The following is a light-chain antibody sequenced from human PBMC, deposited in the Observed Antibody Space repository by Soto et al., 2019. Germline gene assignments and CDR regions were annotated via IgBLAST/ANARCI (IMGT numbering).Light chain of an antibody. CDR1: QSVSSSY. V-gene: IGKV3-20*01. Sequence: EIVLTQSPGTLSLSPGERATLSCRASQSVSSSYLAWYQQKPGQAPRLLIYGASSRATGIPDRFSGSGSGTDFTLTICRLEPEGFAVYYCQQYGSSPTFGQGTKVEIK. J-gene: IGKJ1*01. CDR3: QQYGSSPT. CDR2: GAS.